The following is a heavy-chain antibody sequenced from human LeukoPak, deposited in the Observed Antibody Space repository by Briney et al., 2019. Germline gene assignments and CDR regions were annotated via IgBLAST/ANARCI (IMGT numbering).Heavy chain of an antibody. D-gene: IGHD5-12*01. CDR1: GGSFSGYY. Sequence: SETLSLTCAVYGGSFSGYYWSWIRQPPGKGLEWIGEINHSGSTNYNPSLKSRVTIPVDTSKNQFSLRLSSVTAADTAVYYCARGLGEWLRFGRFDYWGQGTLVTVSS. CDR2: INHSGST. J-gene: IGHJ4*02. CDR3: ARGLGEWLRFGRFDY. V-gene: IGHV4-34*01.